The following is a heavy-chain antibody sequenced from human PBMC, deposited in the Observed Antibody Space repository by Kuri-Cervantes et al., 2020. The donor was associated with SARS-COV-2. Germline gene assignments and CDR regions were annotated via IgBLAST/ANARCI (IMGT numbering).Heavy chain of an antibody. Sequence: SETLSLTCTVSGGSISSSSYYWGWIRQPPGKGLEWIGSIYYSGSTYYNPSLKSRVTISVDTSKNQFSLKLSSVTAADTAVYYCAREAYGDYDEATRREIAYYYYMDVWGKGTTVTVSS. CDR2: IYYSGST. V-gene: IGHV4-39*07. J-gene: IGHJ6*03. D-gene: IGHD4-17*01. CDR1: GGSISSSSYY. CDR3: AREAYGDYDEATRREIAYYYYMDV.